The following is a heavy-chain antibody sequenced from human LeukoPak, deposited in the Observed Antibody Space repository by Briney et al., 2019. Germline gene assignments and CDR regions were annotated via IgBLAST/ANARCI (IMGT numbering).Heavy chain of an antibody. J-gene: IGHJ4*02. CDR1: GGFISSYY. CDR3: AGLGATYIDY. V-gene: IGHV4-59*01. Sequence: PSETLSLTCTVSGGFISSYYWSWIRQPPGKGLEWIGYIYYSGSTNYNPSLKSRVTISVDTSKNQFSLKLSSVTAADTAVYYCAGLGATYIDYWGQGTLVTVSS. D-gene: IGHD1-26*01. CDR2: IYYSGST.